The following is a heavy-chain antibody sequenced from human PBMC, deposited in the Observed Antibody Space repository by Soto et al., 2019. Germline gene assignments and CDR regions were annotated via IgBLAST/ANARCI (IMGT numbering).Heavy chain of an antibody. Sequence: SETMSLSCAVSGGSISSSSYYWDWIRQPPGKGLEWIGTIYYTGTSNYNPSLKSRVTISVDTSKNQFSLNLSSVTAADTAVYYCTRHAIGVVVPAAIRNWGQGSLVTVSS. V-gene: IGHV4-39*01. CDR2: IYYTGTS. J-gene: IGHJ4*02. CDR1: GGSISSSSYY. CDR3: TRHAIGVVVPAAIRN. D-gene: IGHD2-15*01.